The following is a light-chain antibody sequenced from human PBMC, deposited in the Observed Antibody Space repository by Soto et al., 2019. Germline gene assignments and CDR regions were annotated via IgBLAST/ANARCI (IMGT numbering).Light chain of an antibody. Sequence: DIQMTQSPSTLSASVGDRVTITCRASQSIRRWLAWYQQKPEKAPKLLIYEASILHSGVPSRFSGSGSGTEFTLTISSLQSDDFATYYCQQYNTYPCTFGQGTKVEIK. CDR1: QSIRRW. CDR3: QQYNTYPCT. V-gene: IGKV1-5*03. CDR2: EAS. J-gene: IGKJ1*01.